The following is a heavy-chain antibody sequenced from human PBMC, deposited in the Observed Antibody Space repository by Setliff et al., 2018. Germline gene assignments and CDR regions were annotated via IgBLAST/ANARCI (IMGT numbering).Heavy chain of an antibody. CDR2: AIPSFGST. J-gene: IGHJ6*03. CDR3: AREGVDTRSSTDYRYYMDV. CDR1: GGTFRSYG. V-gene: IGHV1-69*05. D-gene: IGHD5-18*01. Sequence: SVKVSCKASGGTFRSYGISWVRQAPGQGLEWMGGAIPSFGSTNYAQKFQDRVTIITDGSTSTAYMELSSLRTEDTAVYYCAREGVDTRSSTDYRYYMDVWGKGTTVTVSS.